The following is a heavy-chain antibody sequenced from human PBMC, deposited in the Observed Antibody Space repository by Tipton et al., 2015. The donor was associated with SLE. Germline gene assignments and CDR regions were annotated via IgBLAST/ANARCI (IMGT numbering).Heavy chain of an antibody. V-gene: IGHV3-74*01. CDR1: GFNFGAYW. Sequence: SLRLSCVASGFNFGAYWMHWVRQAPGKGLVWISRTNQDGAIRSYEDSVKGRFTISRDNAKNTLYLQMNSLRADDMAIYYCGRDLNYVFDVWGQGTMVTVSS. J-gene: IGHJ3*01. CDR3: GRDLNYVFDV. CDR2: TNQDGAIR. D-gene: IGHD1-7*01.